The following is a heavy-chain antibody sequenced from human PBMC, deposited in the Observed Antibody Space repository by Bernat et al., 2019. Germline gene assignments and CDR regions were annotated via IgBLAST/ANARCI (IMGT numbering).Heavy chain of an antibody. V-gene: IGHV3-74*01. J-gene: IGHJ6*02. CDR2: INTDGSSI. D-gene: IGHD1-26*01. Sequence: EVQLVESGGGLVQPGGSLRLSCAASGFTFSSYWMHWVRQAPGKGLVWVSRINTDGSSISYADSVKGRFTISRDNAKNTLYLQMNSLSAEDTAVYHCTRMYSGSHNPFNHYGMDVWGQGTTVTVSS. CDR1: GFTFSSYW. CDR3: TRMYSGSHNPFNHYGMDV.